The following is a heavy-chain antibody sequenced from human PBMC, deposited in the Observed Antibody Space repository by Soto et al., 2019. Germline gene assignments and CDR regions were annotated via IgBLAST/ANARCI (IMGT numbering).Heavy chain of an antibody. CDR3: ANPGIAAAGTSGVPDY. V-gene: IGHV3-23*01. J-gene: IGHJ4*02. CDR1: GFTFSSYA. Sequence: VGSLRLSCAASGFTFSSYAMSWVRQAPGKGLEWVSAISGSGGRIYYADSVKGRFTISRDNTKNTLYLQMNSLRAEDTGVYYCANPGIAAAGTSGVPDYWGQGTLVTVSS. CDR2: ISGSGGRI. D-gene: IGHD6-13*01.